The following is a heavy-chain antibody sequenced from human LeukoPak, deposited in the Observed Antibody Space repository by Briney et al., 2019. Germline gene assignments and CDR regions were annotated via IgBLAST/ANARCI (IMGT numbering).Heavy chain of an antibody. V-gene: IGHV3-23*01. D-gene: IGHD3-16*02. CDR3: AKDSYYDYVWGSYRYTNQFDY. Sequence: GGSLRLSCAASGFTFSSYNMSWVRQAPGKELEWVSGISGSGGSTYYVDSVKGRFTISRDNSKNTLYLQMNSLRVEDTAVYYCAKDSYYDYVWGSYRYTNQFDYWGQGTLVTVSS. CDR2: ISGSGGST. CDR1: GFTFSSYN. J-gene: IGHJ4*02.